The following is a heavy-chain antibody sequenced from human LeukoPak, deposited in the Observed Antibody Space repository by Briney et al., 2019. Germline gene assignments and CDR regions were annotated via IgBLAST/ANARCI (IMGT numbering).Heavy chain of an antibody. V-gene: IGHV1-18*01. CDR2: ITAYIGNK. CDR1: GYTFPSFG. CDR3: ARDIAPVDY. D-gene: IGHD6-13*01. J-gene: IGHJ4*02. Sequence: ASVKVSCKASGYTFPSFGISWVRQPLGQGLEGRGWITAYIGNKTYAKKLQGRVTMTTDTATSTAYMELRSLRSDDTAVYYCARDIAPVDYWGQGTLVTVSS.